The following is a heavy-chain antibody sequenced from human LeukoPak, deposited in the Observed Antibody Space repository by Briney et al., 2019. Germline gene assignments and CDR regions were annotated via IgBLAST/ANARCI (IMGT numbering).Heavy chain of an antibody. J-gene: IGHJ4*02. CDR3: ARSPRKYSSGWFREPYFDY. Sequence: SETLSLTCTVSGGSISSYYWSWIRQPPGKGLEWIGYIYYSGSTNYKSSLKSRVTISVDTSKNQFSLKLSSVTAADTAVYYCARSPRKYSSGWFREPYFDYWGQGTLVTVSS. D-gene: IGHD6-19*01. CDR1: GGSISSYY. V-gene: IGHV4-59*12. CDR2: IYYSGST.